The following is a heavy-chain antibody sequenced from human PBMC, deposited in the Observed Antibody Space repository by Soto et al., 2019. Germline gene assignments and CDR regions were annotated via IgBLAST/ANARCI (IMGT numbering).Heavy chain of an antibody. V-gene: IGHV1-8*01. D-gene: IGHD1-26*01. CDR1: GYAFTIYV. Sequence: QVQLVQSGAEVKKPGASVKVSCKASGYAFTIYVTNGGRQATGQGLEWMGWMNPNSGNTGYAQKFQGRVTMTRNTSISTAYMELSSLRSEDTAVYYCAREKVGAFDYWGQGTLVTVSS. CDR3: AREKVGAFDY. J-gene: IGHJ4*02. CDR2: MNPNSGNT.